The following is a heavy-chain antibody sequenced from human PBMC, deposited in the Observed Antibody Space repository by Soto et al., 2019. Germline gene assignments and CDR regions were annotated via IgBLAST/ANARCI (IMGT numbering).Heavy chain of an antibody. J-gene: IGHJ4*02. V-gene: IGHV3-7*04. CDR3: AREVVVSRGASYFGY. CDR2: IRQDGSEI. CDR1: GFTFSSNW. D-gene: IGHD2-2*01. Sequence: EGSMRLSCVGSGFTFSSNWMTWVRQAPGKGLERVANIRQDGSEINYVDSVKGRFTISRDNTKNSLYLQMNSLRAEDTAIYYCAREVVVSRGASYFGYWGPGT.